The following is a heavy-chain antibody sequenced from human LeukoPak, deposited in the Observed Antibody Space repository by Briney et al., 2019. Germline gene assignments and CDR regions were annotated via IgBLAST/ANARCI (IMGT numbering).Heavy chain of an antibody. V-gene: IGHV3-15*01. CDR2: IKSKTDGGTI. CDR1: GFTFNDAW. J-gene: IGHJ4*02. Sequence: GGSLRLSCAASGFTFNDAWMSWVRQAPGKGLEWVGRIKSKTDGGTIDYAAPVKGRFTISKDDSRNTLYLQMNSLKTEDTAVYYCTTVASPAYFDYWGQGTLVTVSS. CDR3: TTVASPAYFDY.